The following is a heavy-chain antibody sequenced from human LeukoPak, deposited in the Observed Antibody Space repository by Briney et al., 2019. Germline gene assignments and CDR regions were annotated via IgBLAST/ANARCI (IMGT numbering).Heavy chain of an antibody. J-gene: IGHJ4*02. Sequence: NASETLSLTRTVSGDSISSTRSSHYWGWIRQPPGKGLEWIGSIDYSGSAYYNPSLKTRITISVDTSNNQFSLRLTSVTAADMAVYYCARLPMTGNGGRGFLDYWGQGTLVTVSS. D-gene: IGHD1-1*01. CDR1: GDSISSTRSSHY. CDR3: ARLPMTGNGGRGFLDY. CDR2: IDYSGSA. V-gene: IGHV4-39*01.